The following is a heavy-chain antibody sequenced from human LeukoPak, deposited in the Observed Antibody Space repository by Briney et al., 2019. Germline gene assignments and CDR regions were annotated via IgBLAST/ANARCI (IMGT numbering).Heavy chain of an antibody. J-gene: IGHJ4*02. Sequence: SETLSLTCTVSGGSISSYYWSWIRQPPGKGLEWIGYIYYSGSTNYNPSLKSRVTISVDTSKNQFSLKLSSVTAADTAVYYCARAYYGDYVRTYYFDYWGQGTLVTVSS. CDR1: GGSISSYY. CDR3: ARAYYGDYVRTYYFDY. D-gene: IGHD4-17*01. CDR2: IYYSGST. V-gene: IGHV4-59*08.